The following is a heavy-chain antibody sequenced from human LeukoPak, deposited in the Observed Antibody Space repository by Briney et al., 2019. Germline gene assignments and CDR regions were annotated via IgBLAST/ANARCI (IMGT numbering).Heavy chain of an antibody. V-gene: IGHV3-64*01. Sequence: PGGSLRLSCAASGFTFSSYAMHWVRQAPGKGLEYVSAISSNGGSTHYANSVKGRFTISRDNSKNTLYLQMGSLRAEDMAVYYCARELHGIAVLGGMDVWGQGTTVTVSS. CDR1: GFTFSSYA. CDR2: ISSNGGST. J-gene: IGHJ6*02. D-gene: IGHD6-19*01. CDR3: ARELHGIAVLGGMDV.